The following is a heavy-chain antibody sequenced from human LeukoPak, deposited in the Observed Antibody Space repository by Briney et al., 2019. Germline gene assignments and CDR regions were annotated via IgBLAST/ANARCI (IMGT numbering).Heavy chain of an antibody. Sequence: PGGSLRLSCAASGFTFSSYWMSWVRQAPGKGLEWVANIKQDGSEKYYVDSVKGRFTISRDNAKNSLYLQMNSLRAEDTALYYCARRDSRLNGAFDIWGQGTMVTVSS. CDR1: GFTFSSYW. V-gene: IGHV3-7*03. CDR3: ARRDSRLNGAFDI. J-gene: IGHJ3*02. D-gene: IGHD3-22*01. CDR2: IKQDGSEK.